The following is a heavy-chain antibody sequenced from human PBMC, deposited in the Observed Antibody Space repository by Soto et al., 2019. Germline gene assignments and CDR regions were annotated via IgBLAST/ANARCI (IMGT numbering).Heavy chain of an antibody. Sequence: QVQLVQSGAEVKEPGASVKVSYKASGYTFTSYAMHWVRQAPGQRLEWMGWINAGSGNTQYSQRFQGRVTITRDTSASTAYMELSSLRSEDTAVYYCAAIIVATKGFDYWGQGALVTVSS. CDR1: GYTFTSYA. J-gene: IGHJ4*02. CDR2: INAGSGNT. D-gene: IGHD5-12*01. V-gene: IGHV1-3*01. CDR3: AAIIVATKGFDY.